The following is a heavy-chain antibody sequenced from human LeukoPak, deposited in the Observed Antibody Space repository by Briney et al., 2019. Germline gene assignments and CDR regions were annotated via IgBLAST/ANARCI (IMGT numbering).Heavy chain of an antibody. J-gene: IGHJ3*02. CDR3: ARSALIPYYDSSGYWFDI. CDR2: INAGNGNT. D-gene: IGHD3-22*01. V-gene: IGHV1-3*01. Sequence: GESLKISCKGSGYSFTSNWIGWVRQAPGQRLGWMGWINAGNGNTKYSQKFQGRVTITRDTSASTAYMELSSLRSEDTAVYYCARSALIPYYDSSGYWFDIWGQGTMVTVSS. CDR1: GYSFTSNW.